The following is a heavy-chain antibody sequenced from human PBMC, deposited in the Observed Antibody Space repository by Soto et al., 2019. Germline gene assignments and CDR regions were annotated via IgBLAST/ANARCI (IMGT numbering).Heavy chain of an antibody. CDR1: GFTFSIYS. CDR3: ARGDVGDYYGMDV. V-gene: IGHV3-21*01. Sequence: EVQLVESGGGLVKPGGSLRLSCAASGFTFSIYSMNWVRQAPGKGLAWVSSISSRSSYIYYADSVKGRFTISRDNAKNSLYMQMNSLRAEDTAVYYCARGDVGDYYGMDVWGQGTTVTVSS. J-gene: IGHJ6*02. CDR2: ISSRSSYI. D-gene: IGHD3-16*01.